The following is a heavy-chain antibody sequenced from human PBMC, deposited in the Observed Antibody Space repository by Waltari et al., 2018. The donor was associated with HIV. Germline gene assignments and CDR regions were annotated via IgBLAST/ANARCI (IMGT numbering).Heavy chain of an antibody. J-gene: IGHJ4*02. CDR1: GFTFSSYG. CDR2: ISYDGSNK. V-gene: IGHV3-30*18. Sequence: QVQLVESGGGVVQPRRSLRLSCAASGFTFSSYGMHWVRQAPGKGREWVEVISYDGSNKYYADSVKGRFTISRDNSKNTLYLQMNSLRAEDTAVYYCAKDRQKIGYYDILTGYLDYWGQGTLVTVSS. D-gene: IGHD3-9*01. CDR3: AKDRQKIGYYDILTGYLDY.